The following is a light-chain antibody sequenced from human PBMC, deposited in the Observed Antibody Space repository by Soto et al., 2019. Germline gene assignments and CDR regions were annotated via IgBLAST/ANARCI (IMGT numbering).Light chain of an antibody. J-gene: IGKJ5*01. V-gene: IGKV3-15*01. CDR3: QQYNNWIT. CDR1: QSVSSN. Sequence: EIVMTXSPATLSVSPGERATLSCRASQSVSSNLAWYQQKPGQAPRLLIYGASTRATGIPARFSGSRSGTEFTLTISSLQSEDFAVYYCQQYNNWITFGQGTRLEIK. CDR2: GAS.